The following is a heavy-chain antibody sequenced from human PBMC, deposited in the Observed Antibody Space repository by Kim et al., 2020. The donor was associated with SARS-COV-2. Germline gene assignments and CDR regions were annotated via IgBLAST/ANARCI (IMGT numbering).Heavy chain of an antibody. D-gene: IGHD3-10*01. CDR2: N. CDR3: ARGSPSRGFDY. Sequence: NDYAVSVKSRITITADTSKNQFSLELTSVTPEDTAVYYCARGSPSRGFDYWGQGTLVTVSS. J-gene: IGHJ4*02. V-gene: IGHV6-1*01.